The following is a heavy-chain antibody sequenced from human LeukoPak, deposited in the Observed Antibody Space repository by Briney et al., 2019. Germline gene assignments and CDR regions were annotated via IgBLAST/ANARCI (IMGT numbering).Heavy chain of an antibody. J-gene: IGHJ4*02. CDR1: GYTFTSYG. V-gene: IGHV1-18*01. CDR3: ARDGSSGYSYGYEFDY. Sequence: GASVKVSCKASGYTFTSYGISWVRQAPGQGLEWMGWISAYNGNTNYAQKLQGRVTMTTDTSTSTAYMELRSLRSDDTAVYYCARDGSSGYSYGYEFDYWGQGTLVTVSS. CDR2: ISAYNGNT. D-gene: IGHD5-18*01.